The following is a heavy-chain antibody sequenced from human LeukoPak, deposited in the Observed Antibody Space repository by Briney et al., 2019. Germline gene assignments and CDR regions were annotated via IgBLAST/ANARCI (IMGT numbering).Heavy chain of an antibody. CDR3: ARDSKMYYYDSSGYADY. CDR2: IWYDGSNK. CDR1: GFTFSSYG. Sequence: GRSLRLSCAASGFTFSSYGMHWVRQAPGKGLEWVAVIWYDGSNKYYADSVKGRFTISRDNSKNTLYLQMNSLRAEDTAVYYCARDSKMYYYDSSGYADYWGQGTLVTVSS. D-gene: IGHD3-22*01. J-gene: IGHJ4*02. V-gene: IGHV3-33*01.